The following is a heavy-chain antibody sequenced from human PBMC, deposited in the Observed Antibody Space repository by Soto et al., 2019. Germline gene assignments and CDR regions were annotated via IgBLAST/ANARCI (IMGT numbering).Heavy chain of an antibody. CDR1: GFTFGDYA. V-gene: IGHV3-9*01. D-gene: IGHD3-10*01. CDR2: FKWNSGDV. CDR3: AKGRSSGSPYYCMDF. J-gene: IGHJ6*02. Sequence: PSLSCAASGFTFGDYAMHWVRQVPGKGLEWVSGFKWNSGDVGYADSVKGRFTISRDNAKNSLYLQMNSLRPEDTAVYYCAKGRSSGSPYYCMDFWGQGTMVTVPS.